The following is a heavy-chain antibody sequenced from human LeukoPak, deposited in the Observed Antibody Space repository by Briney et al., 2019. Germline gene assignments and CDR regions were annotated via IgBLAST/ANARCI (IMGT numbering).Heavy chain of an antibody. V-gene: IGHV4-34*01. CDR1: GGSFSGYY. J-gene: IGHJ4*02. CDR2: INHSGST. Sequence: SETLSLTCAVYGGSFSGYYWSWIRQPPGNGLEWIGEINHSGSTNYNPSLKSRVTISVDTSKNQFSLKLSSVTAADTAVYYCARAPYDRNDTPCDYWGQGTLVTVSS. D-gene: IGHD1-1*01. CDR3: ARAPYDRNDTPCDY.